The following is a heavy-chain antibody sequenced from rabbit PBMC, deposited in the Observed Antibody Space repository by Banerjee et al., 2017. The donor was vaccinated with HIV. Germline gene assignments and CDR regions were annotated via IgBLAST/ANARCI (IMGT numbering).Heavy chain of an antibody. V-gene: IGHV1S40*01. CDR2: INTNSGNT. CDR3: ARDLWYPLNL. CDR1: GFDFSSNT. D-gene: IGHD7-1*01. Sequence: QSLEESGGDLVKPGASLTLTCTASGFDFSSNTMCWVRQAPGKGLEWIGCINTNSGNTYYASWAKGRFTISKTSSTTVTLQMTSLTAADTATYFCARDLWYPLNLWGPGTLVTVS. J-gene: IGHJ4*01.